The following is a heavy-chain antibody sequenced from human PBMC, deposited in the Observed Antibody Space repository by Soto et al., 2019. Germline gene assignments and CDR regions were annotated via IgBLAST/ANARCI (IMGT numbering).Heavy chain of an antibody. V-gene: IGHV4-39*01. CDR2: IYYSGST. Sequence: PSRNTFITCTVYDGSNGSSSYYWGGIRQPPGRGLEWIGRIYYSGSTYYNPSLKSRVTISVDTSKNQFSLKLSSVTAADTAVYYCARHGDMVGFRDWVRRGFHDYDGRDVWG. CDR3: ARHGDMVGFRDWVRRGFHDYDGRDV. CDR1: DGSNGSSSYY. J-gene: IGHJ6*02. D-gene: IGHD5-12*01.